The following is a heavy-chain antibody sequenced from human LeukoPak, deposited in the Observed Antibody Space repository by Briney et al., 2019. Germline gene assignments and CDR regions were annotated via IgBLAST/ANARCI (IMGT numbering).Heavy chain of an antibody. Sequence: GGSLRLSCAASGFTFSNAWMSWVRQAPGKGLEWVGRIKSKTDGGTTDYAAPVKGRFTISRDDSKNTLYLQMNSLRAEDTAVYYCAKVGAEWELLPYYYYYYMDVWGKGTTVTVSS. CDR1: GFTFSNAW. D-gene: IGHD1-26*01. J-gene: IGHJ6*03. CDR3: AKVGAEWELLPYYYYYYMDV. CDR2: IKSKTDGGTT. V-gene: IGHV3-15*01.